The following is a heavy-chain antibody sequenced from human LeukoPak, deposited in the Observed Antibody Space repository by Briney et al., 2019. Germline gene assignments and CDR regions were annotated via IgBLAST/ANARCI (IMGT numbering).Heavy chain of an antibody. CDR1: GGSISSYY. V-gene: IGHV4-59*08. D-gene: IGHD3-10*01. CDR3: ARLEMVRGSVYYYYYGMDV. J-gene: IGHJ6*02. Sequence: ASETLSLTCTASGGSISSYYWSWIRQPPGKGLEWIGYIYYSGSTNYNPSLKSRVTISVDTSKNQFSLKLSSVTAADTAVYYCARLEMVRGSVYYYYYGMDVWGQGTTVTVSS. CDR2: IYYSGST.